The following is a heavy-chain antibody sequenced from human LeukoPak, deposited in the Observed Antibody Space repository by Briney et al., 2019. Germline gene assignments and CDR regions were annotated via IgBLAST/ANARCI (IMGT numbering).Heavy chain of an antibody. D-gene: IGHD2-21*02. CDR3: ARDGENCGGYCYFLGYYYFGLDV. Sequence: QAGGSLRLSCTASGFTFGDYAMSWFRQAPGKGLEWVGFIRSKAYGGTTEYAASVKGRFTISRDNSKNTLYLQMNSLGAEDTAVYYCARDGENCGGYCYFLGYYYFGLDVWGQGTTVTVSS. CDR2: IRSKAYGGTT. V-gene: IGHV3-49*03. J-gene: IGHJ6*02. CDR1: GFTFGDYA.